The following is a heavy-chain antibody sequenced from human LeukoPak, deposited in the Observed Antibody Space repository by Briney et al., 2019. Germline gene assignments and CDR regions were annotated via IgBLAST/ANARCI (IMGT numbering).Heavy chain of an antibody. Sequence: SQTLSLTCTVSGGSISSGDYYWSWIRQPPGKGLEWIGYIYYSGSTYYNPSLKSRITISVDTSKNQFSLKLSSVTAADTAVYYCAGEEYDSSGYYYGVDDWGQGTLVTVSS. D-gene: IGHD3-22*01. V-gene: IGHV4-30-4*01. CDR1: GGSISSGDYY. CDR2: IYYSGST. CDR3: AGEEYDSSGYYYGVDD. J-gene: IGHJ4*02.